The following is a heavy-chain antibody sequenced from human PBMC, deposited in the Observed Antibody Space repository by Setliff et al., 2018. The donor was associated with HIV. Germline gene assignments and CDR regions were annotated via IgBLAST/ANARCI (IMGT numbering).Heavy chain of an antibody. CDR3: ARDFCGSSCSSGYGYFDH. J-gene: IGHJ4*02. Sequence: SETLSLTCTVSGGSISSSSYYWGWIRQPPGKGLEWIGSIYYSGTTYYNPSLKSRVTISVDRSKNQFSLKLGSVTTAETAVYYCARDFCGSSCSSGYGYFDHWGQGTLVTRLL. CDR2: IYYSGTT. D-gene: IGHD2-15*01. V-gene: IGHV4-39*02. CDR1: GGSISSSSYY.